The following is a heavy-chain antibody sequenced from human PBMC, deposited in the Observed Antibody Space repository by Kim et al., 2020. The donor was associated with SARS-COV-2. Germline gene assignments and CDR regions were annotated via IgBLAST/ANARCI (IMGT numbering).Heavy chain of an antibody. J-gene: IGHJ4*02. CDR1: GFTFSSYA. V-gene: IGHV3-30*04. Sequence: GGSLRLSCAASGFTFSSYAMHWVRQAPGKGLEWVAFISYDGSNKYYADSVKGRFTISRDNSKNTLYLQMNSLRAEDTAVYYCASGSRMLDNFDYCGQGTL. D-gene: IGHD2-8*01. CDR2: ISYDGSNK. CDR3: ASGSRMLDNFDY.